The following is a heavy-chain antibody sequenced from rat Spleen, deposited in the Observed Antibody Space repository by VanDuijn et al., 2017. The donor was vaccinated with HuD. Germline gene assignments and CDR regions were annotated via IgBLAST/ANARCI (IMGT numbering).Heavy chain of an antibody. CDR3: ATQHYYDGYYRDN. CDR1: GLSLPSNS. V-gene: IGHV2-47*01. Sequence: QVQLKESGPGLVQPSQTLSLTCTVSGLSLPSNSVSWIRQPPGKGLEWMAVIWSNGGTDYNSAIKSRLSISRDTSKSQVFLKMNNLQTEDTAMYFCATQHYYDGYYRDNWGQGVMVTVSS. D-gene: IGHD1-12*03. CDR2: IWSNGGT. J-gene: IGHJ2*01.